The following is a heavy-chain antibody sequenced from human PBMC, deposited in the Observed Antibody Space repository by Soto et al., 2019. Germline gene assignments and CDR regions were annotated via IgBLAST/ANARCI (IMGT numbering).Heavy chain of an antibody. J-gene: IGHJ5*02. Sequence: SETLSLTCTVSGDSLSNSGYYWCCIRQSPGNLLEWIGSVSFSGSKYYNPSLRSRVTFSVDTSKTLISLKRRSVTAADTAVYYCARGSTGQGRDWFAPWGQGTLVTVSS. V-gene: IGHV4-39*01. CDR1: GDSLSNSGYY. D-gene: IGHD6-13*01. CDR3: ARGSTGQGRDWFAP. CDR2: VSFSGSK.